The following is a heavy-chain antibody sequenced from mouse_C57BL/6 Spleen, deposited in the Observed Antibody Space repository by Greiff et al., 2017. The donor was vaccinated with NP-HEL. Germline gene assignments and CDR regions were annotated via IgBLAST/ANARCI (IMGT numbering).Heavy chain of an antibody. CDR1: GYTFTDYY. V-gene: IGHV1-26*01. J-gene: IGHJ3*01. Sequence: VQLQQSGPELVKPGASVKISCKASGYTFTDYYMNWVKQSHGKSLEWIGDINPNNGGTSYNQKFKGKATLTVDKSSSTAYMELRSLTSEDSAVYYCVGGYGAYWGQGTLVTVSA. CDR3: VGGYGAY. CDR2: INPNNGGT. D-gene: IGHD2-2*01.